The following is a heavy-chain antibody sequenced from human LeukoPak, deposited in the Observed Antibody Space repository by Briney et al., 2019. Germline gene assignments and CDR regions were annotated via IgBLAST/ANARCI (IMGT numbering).Heavy chain of an antibody. CDR2: ISYDGTIR. D-gene: IGHD2-2*01. J-gene: IGHJ5*02. Sequence: GGSLRLSCAASGLTFSSYGMHWVRQAPGKGLEWVAVISYDGTIRNYADSVKGRFTISRDNSKNTLYLQMNSLTAEDTALYYCAKGGCSSTTCYLANHWGQGTLVTVSS. CDR3: AKGGCSSTTCYLANH. V-gene: IGHV3-30*18. CDR1: GLTFSSYG.